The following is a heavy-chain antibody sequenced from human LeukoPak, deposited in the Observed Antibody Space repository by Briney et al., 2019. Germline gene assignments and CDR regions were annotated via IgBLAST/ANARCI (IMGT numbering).Heavy chain of an antibody. CDR2: IYYSGST. CDR3: ARQRQESRFLEWLFHHWYFDL. V-gene: IGHV4-59*08. J-gene: IGHJ2*01. Sequence: SETLSLTCTVSGGSISSYYWSWIRQPPGKGLEWMGYIYYSGSTNYNPSLKSRVTISVDTSKNQFSLKLSSVTAADTAVYYCARQRQESRFLEWLFHHWYFDLWGRGTLVTVSS. CDR1: GGSISSYY. D-gene: IGHD3-3*01.